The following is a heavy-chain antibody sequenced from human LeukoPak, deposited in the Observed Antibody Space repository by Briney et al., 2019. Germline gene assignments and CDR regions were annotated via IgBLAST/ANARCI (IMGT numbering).Heavy chain of an antibody. CDR2: IYSGGYT. V-gene: IGHV3-53*01. CDR3: AELGITMIGGV. CDR1: EFTVSSNY. J-gene: IGHJ6*04. D-gene: IGHD3-10*02. Sequence: GGSLRLSCAASEFTVSSNYMSWVRQAPGKGLEWVSIIYSGGYTDYADSVKGRFTISRDNAKNSLYLQMNSLRAEDTAVYYCAELGITMIGGVWGKGTTVTISS.